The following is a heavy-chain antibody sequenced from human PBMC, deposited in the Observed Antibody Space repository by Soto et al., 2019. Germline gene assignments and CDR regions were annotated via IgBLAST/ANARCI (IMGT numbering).Heavy chain of an antibody. Sequence: QVQLQESGPGLVKPSQTLSLTCTVSGGSISSGGYYWSWIRQHPGKGLEWIGYIYYSGSTYYNPSLKSRVTISVDTSKNQFSRKLSSVTAADTAVYYCARAHKSSFGYCSGGSCYGSLYFDYWGQGTLVTVSS. CDR2: IYYSGST. CDR1: GGSISSGGYY. J-gene: IGHJ4*02. CDR3: ARAHKSSFGYCSGGSCYGSLYFDY. D-gene: IGHD2-15*01. V-gene: IGHV4-31*03.